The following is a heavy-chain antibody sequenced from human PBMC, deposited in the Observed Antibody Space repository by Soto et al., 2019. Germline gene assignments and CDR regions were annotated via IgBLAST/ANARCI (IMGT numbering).Heavy chain of an antibody. CDR3: ARHLTLSSGLDY. J-gene: IGHJ4*02. D-gene: IGHD6-19*01. CDR1: VVSISSSSYY. Sequence: QLQLQESGPGLVKPSETLSLTCTVSVVSISSSSYYWGWIRQPPGTGLEWIGSIYYTGSTYYNPSLKRRVTISVDTSKNQFSLKLSSVTAADTAVFYCARHLTLSSGLDYWGQGTLVTVSS. CDR2: IYYTGST. V-gene: IGHV4-39*01.